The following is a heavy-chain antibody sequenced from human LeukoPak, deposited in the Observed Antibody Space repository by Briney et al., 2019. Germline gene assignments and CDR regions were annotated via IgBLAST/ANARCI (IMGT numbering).Heavy chain of an antibody. Sequence: GGSLRLSCAASRFTFSSYGMHWVRQTPGKGLEWVAFIRHDGSYQQYADSVKGRFTVSRDNSKDTVYLQMNSLRTEDTAVYYCAKNRDSSDYPRDFDYWGQGSLVTVSS. CDR2: IRHDGSYQ. J-gene: IGHJ4*02. CDR3: AKNRDSSDYPRDFDY. D-gene: IGHD3-22*01. CDR1: RFTFSSYG. V-gene: IGHV3-30*02.